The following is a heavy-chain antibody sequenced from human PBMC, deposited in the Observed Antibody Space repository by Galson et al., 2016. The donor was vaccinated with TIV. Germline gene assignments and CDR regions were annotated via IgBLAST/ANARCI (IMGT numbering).Heavy chain of an antibody. V-gene: IGHV3-30*04. CDR3: ARGDYGDYEVGSMDY. CDR1: GFTFSAYF. J-gene: IGHJ4*02. D-gene: IGHD4-17*01. CDR2: VSYDGTKK. Sequence: SLRLSCAGSGFTFSAYFMHWVRQAPGKGLEWLAVVSYDGTKKNYADSVKSRFSISRDNSKKTISLQMNSLRPEDTALYFCARGDYGDYEVGSMDYWGQGSLVTVSS.